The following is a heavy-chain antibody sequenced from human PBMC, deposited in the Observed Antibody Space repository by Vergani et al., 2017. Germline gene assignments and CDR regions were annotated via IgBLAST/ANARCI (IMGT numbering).Heavy chain of an antibody. V-gene: IGHV3-7*03. D-gene: IGHD3-10*01. J-gene: IGHJ1*01. CDR2: IKEDGSEK. Sequence: VQLVESGGGLVKPGGSLRLSCAASGFTFSDYYMSWIRQAPGKGLEWVANIKEDGSEKYYVESVKGRFTISRDNAKNSLSLQMNSLRAEDTAVYYCASGESMRRGYFQHWGQGTLVTVSS. CDR3: ASGESMRRGYFQH. CDR1: GFTFSDYY.